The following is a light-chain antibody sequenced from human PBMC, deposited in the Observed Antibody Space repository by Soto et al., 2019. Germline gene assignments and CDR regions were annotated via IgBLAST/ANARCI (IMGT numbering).Light chain of an antibody. V-gene: IGKV3-11*01. Sequence: EIVLTQSPATLSLSPGETATLSCRASQSVSGYIGWYQQKPGQAPRLLIYADSNRATGIPARFSGSGSGTDFTLTISSLEPEDFSVYYCQQRSNWPGTFGQGTKV. CDR1: QSVSGY. J-gene: IGKJ1*01. CDR3: QQRSNWPGT. CDR2: ADS.